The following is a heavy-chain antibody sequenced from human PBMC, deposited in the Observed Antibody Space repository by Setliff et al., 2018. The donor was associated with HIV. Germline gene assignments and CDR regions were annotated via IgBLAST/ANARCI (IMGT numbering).Heavy chain of an antibody. J-gene: IGHJ4*02. CDR2: VYNSGST. CDR1: GDSMNDYY. V-gene: IGHV4-4*07. D-gene: IGHD3-22*01. Sequence: SETLSLTCTVSGDSMNDYYWSWIRQTAGKGLEWIGRVYNSGSTNYNPSFMSRVSISVDTSKSQFSLKLRSVTAADTAVYFCARGFSSAFFHEFFDYWGQGTLVTVPQ. CDR3: ARGFSSAFFHEFFDY.